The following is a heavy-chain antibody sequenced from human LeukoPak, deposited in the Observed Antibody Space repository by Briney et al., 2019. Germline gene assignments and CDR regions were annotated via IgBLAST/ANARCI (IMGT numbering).Heavy chain of an antibody. D-gene: IGHD3-22*01. J-gene: IGHJ4*02. CDR2: IYYSGST. CDR1: GVSISSYY. Sequence: SETLSLTCTVSGVSISSYYWSWIRPPPGKGLEWIGYIYYSGSTNYNPSLKSRVTISVDTSKNQFSLKLSSVTAADTAVYYCARAPDYYDSSRWDYWGQGTLVTVSS. V-gene: IGHV4-59*01. CDR3: ARAPDYYDSSRWDY.